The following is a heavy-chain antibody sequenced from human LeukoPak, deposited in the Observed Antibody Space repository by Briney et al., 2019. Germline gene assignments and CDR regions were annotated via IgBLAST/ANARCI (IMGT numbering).Heavy chain of an antibody. J-gene: IGHJ4*02. D-gene: IGHD2-2*01. CDR3: ARYCSSTTCILRAFDY. CDR1: GYSFTSGHY. CDR2: IYHTGST. Sequence: PSGTLSLTCSVSGYSFTSGHYWGWIRQPPGKGLEWIGDIYHTGSTHYNPSLKSRVTISVDTSKNQFSLKLSSVAAADTAVYYCARYCSSTTCILRAFDYWGQGTLVTVSS. V-gene: IGHV4-38-2*01.